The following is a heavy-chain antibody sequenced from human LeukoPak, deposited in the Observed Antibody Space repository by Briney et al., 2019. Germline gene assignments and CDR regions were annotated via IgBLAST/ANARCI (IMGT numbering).Heavy chain of an antibody. D-gene: IGHD6-13*01. CDR3: ARGRTELAAAGNIDY. V-gene: IGHV4-34*01. J-gene: IGHJ4*02. CDR2: INHSGST. CDR1: GGSFSGYY. Sequence: KPSATLSLTCAVYGGSFSGYYWSWIRQPPGKGLEWIGEINHSGSTNYNPSLKSRVTISVDTSKNQFSPKLSSVTAADTAVYYCARGRTELAAAGNIDYWGQGTLVTVSS.